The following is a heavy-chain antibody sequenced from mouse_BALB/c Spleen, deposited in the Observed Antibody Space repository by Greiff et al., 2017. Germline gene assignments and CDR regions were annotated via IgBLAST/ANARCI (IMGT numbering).Heavy chain of an antibody. CDR3: ARDGEIYYDAMDY. D-gene: IGHD2-1*01. J-gene: IGHJ4*01. CDR1: GFTFTDYY. Sequence: EVQLVESGGGLVQPGGSLRLSCATSGFTFTDYYMSWVRQPPGKALEWLGFIRNKANGYTTEYSASVKGRFTISRDNSQSILYLQMNTLRAEDSATYYCARDGEIYYDAMDYWGQGTSVTVSS. V-gene: IGHV7-3*02. CDR2: IRNKANGYTT.